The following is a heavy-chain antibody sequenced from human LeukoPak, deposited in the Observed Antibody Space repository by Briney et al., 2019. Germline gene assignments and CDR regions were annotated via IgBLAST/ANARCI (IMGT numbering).Heavy chain of an antibody. V-gene: IGHV3-15*01. CDR2: IKSKADGGTT. J-gene: IGHJ6*02. Sequence: GGSLRLSCAASGFTFSNAWMSWVRQAPGKGLEWVGRIKSKADGGTTDYAAPVKGRFTISRDDSKNTLYLQMNSLKTEDTAVYYCTTGNEDYCGNGPRVYYYGMDVWGQGTTVTVSS. CDR1: GFTFSNAW. D-gene: IGHD4-23*01. CDR3: TTGNEDYCGNGPRVYYYGMDV.